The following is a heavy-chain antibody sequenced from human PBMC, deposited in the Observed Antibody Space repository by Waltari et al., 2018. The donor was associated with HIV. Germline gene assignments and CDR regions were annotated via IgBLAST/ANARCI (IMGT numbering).Heavy chain of an antibody. CDR2: IHHSGST. J-gene: IGHJ4*02. Sequence: QVQLQQWGAGLLKPSEPLSLSCAVWGGSFSGYYWSWIRQHPGKGLEWIGEIHHSGSTNYKPSLKSRVTISVDTSKNQFSLKLSSVTAADTAVYYCARGRSPYSSGWYASEYWGQGTLVTVSS. CDR1: GGSFSGYY. V-gene: IGHV4-34*01. D-gene: IGHD6-19*01. CDR3: ARGRSPYSSGWYASEY.